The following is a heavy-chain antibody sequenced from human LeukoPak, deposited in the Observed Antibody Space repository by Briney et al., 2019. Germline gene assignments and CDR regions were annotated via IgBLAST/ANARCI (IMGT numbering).Heavy chain of an antibody. J-gene: IGHJ6*02. CDR1: GFTFSSYD. CDR3: ARVLGSGTYGLDV. V-gene: IGHV3-13*04. D-gene: IGHD3-10*01. Sequence: GGSLRLSCAASGFTFSSYDMHWVRQAIGKGLEWVSSIGTAGDTYYSGSVKGRFTISRENAKNSLYLQMNSLRAGDTAVYYRARVLGSGTYGLDVWGQGTTVTVSS. CDR2: IGTAGDT.